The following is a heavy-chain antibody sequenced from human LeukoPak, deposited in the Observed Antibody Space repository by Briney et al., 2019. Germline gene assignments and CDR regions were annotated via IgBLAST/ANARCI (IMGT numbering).Heavy chain of an antibody. J-gene: IGHJ4*02. D-gene: IGHD5-18*01. Sequence: GGSLRLSCAASGFTFSSYGMHWVRQAPGKGLEWVAVIWYDGTNKYYADSVKGRFTISRDNSKNTLFLQMNSLRAEDTAVYYCAAHIANSYGHIPDWGQGTLVTVSS. CDR1: GFTFSSYG. CDR3: AAHIANSYGHIPD. V-gene: IGHV3-33*01. CDR2: IWYDGTNK.